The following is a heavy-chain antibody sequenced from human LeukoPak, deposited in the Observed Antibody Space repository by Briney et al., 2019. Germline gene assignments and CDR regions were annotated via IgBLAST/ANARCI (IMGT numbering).Heavy chain of an antibody. CDR1: GFSFCSYW. D-gene: IGHD5-18*01. Sequence: PGGSLRLSCAASGFSFCSYWMHWVRQAPGKGLVWVSRINSAGSSPSQADSVKGRFTISRDNAKNTLYLQMNSLRAEDTAVYYCARGGSYSYGSFDYWGQGTLVTVSS. J-gene: IGHJ4*02. CDR2: INSAGSSP. V-gene: IGHV3-74*01. CDR3: ARGGSYSYGSFDY.